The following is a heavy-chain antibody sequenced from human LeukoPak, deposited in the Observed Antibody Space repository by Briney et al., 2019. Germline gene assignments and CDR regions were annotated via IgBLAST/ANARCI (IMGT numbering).Heavy chain of an antibody. CDR2: INHSGST. CDR1: GGSFSGYY. V-gene: IGHV4-34*01. Sequence: KPSETLSLTCAVYGGSFSGYYWRWIRQPPGKGLEWIGEINHSGSTNYNPSLKSRATISVDTSKNRFSLKLSSVIAADTAVYYCARQFTTYDYIWGSYCYYFDYWGQGTLVTVSS. D-gene: IGHD3-16*02. CDR3: ARQFTTYDYIWGSYCYYFDY. J-gene: IGHJ4*02.